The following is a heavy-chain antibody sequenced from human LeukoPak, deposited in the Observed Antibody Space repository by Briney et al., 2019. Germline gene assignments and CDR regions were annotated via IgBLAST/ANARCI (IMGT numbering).Heavy chain of an antibody. J-gene: IGHJ5*02. D-gene: IGHD3-10*01. CDR3: ARDLSLSLVRGIIISGLDP. CDR2: IHYGGST. V-gene: IGHV4-61*08. CDR1: GGSISGDYY. Sequence: NSSETLSLTCTVSGGSISGDYYWTWFRQPPGKGLEWIGFIHYGGSTNYNPSLKSRLTIPVDTSKNQFSLKLTSLTAADTAVYYCARDLSLSLVRGIIISGLDPWGQGTLVTVSS.